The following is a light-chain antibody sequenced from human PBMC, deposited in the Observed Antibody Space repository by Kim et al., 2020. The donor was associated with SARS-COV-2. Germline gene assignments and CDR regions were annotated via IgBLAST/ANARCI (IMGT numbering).Light chain of an antibody. CDR2: GAS. Sequence: EIVMMQSPATLSVSPGERVTLSCRASQSVGSNLAWYQQEPGQAPRVLMYGASTRATGVPARFSGSWSGTEFTLTISSLQSEDFAVYYCHQYNDWPQTFGQGTKVEIK. V-gene: IGKV3-15*01. CDR3: HQYNDWPQT. J-gene: IGKJ1*01. CDR1: QSVGSN.